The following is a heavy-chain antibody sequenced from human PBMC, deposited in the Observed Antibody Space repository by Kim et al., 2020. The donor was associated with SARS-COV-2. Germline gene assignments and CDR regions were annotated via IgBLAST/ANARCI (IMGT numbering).Heavy chain of an antibody. CDR1: GFTFSSYS. J-gene: IGHJ5*02. Sequence: GGSLRLSCAASGFTFSSYSMNWVRQAPGKGLEWVSYISSSSSTIYYADSVKGRFTISRDNAKNSLYLQMNSLRDEDTAVYYCAREAQHIVVVASDVFDPWGQGTLVTVSS. CDR3: AREAQHIVVVASDVFDP. V-gene: IGHV3-48*02. D-gene: IGHD2-2*01. CDR2: ISSSSSTI.